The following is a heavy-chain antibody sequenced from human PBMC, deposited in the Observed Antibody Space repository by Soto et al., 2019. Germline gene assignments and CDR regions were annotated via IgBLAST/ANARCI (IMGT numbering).Heavy chain of an antibody. V-gene: IGHV4-61*01. Sequence: QVQLQESGPGLVKPSETLSLTCTVSGGSVSSGSYYWSWIRQPPGKGLEWIGYIYYSGSTNYNPSLKSRVTLSVDTSKNQFSLRLSSVTAADTAVYYCATDSSSSFGYYYGMDVWGQGTTVTVSS. CDR3: ATDSSSSFGYYYGMDV. D-gene: IGHD6-6*01. CDR2: IYYSGST. CDR1: GGSVSSGSYY. J-gene: IGHJ6*02.